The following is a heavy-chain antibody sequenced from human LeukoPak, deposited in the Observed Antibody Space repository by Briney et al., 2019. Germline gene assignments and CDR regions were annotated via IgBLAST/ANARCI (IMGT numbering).Heavy chain of an antibody. CDR3: ARGGSHCSSTSCYVPHY. CDR2: ISSSSSCI. V-gene: IGHV3-21*01. Sequence: PGGSLRLSCAASGFTFSSCSMNWVRQAPGKGLEWVSSISSSSSCIYYADSVKGRFTISRDNAKNSLYLQMNSLRAEDTAVYYCARGGSHCSSTSCYVPHYWGQGTEVTVSS. CDR1: GFTFSSCS. D-gene: IGHD2-2*01. J-gene: IGHJ4*02.